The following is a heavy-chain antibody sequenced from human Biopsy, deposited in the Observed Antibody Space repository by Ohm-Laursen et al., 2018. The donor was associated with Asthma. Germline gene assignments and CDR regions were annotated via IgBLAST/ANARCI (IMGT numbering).Heavy chain of an antibody. V-gene: IGHV1-18*01. CDR3: ARAVDYSHYYGIDV. Sequence: SSVKVSCKTSGYTFNSAGITWVRQAPGQGLEWMGWISVYNGNTKVAQKLQDRVTMITDTSTSTAYMELRSPRSNDTAVYFCARAVDYSHYYGIDVWGQGTTVTVS. J-gene: IGHJ6*02. CDR1: GYTFNSAG. D-gene: IGHD3-10*01. CDR2: ISVYNGNT.